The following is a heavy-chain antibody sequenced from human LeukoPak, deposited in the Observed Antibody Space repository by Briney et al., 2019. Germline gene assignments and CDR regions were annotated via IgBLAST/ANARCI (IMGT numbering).Heavy chain of an antibody. V-gene: IGHV4-59*06. Sequence: SETLSLTCTVSGGSISSYYWSWIRQHPGKGLEWIGYIYYSGSTYYNPSLKSRVTISVDTSKNQFSLKLSSVTAADTAVYYCARDRGSGPLWYFDLWGRGTLVTVSS. CDR3: ARDRGSGPLWYFDL. CDR2: IYYSGST. J-gene: IGHJ2*01. D-gene: IGHD3-10*01. CDR1: GGSISSYY.